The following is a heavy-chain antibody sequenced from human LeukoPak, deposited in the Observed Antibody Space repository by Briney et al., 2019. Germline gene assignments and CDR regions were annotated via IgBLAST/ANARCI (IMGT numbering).Heavy chain of an antibody. Sequence: SETLSLTCAAYGGSFSGYYWSWIRQPPGKGLEWIGEINHSGSTNYNPSLKSRVTISVDTSKNQFSLKLSSVTAADTAVYYCARLRYCSSTSCPGWGQGTLVTVSS. CDR2: INHSGST. CDR3: ARLRYCSSTSCPG. J-gene: IGHJ4*02. D-gene: IGHD2-2*01. V-gene: IGHV4-34*01. CDR1: GGSFSGYY.